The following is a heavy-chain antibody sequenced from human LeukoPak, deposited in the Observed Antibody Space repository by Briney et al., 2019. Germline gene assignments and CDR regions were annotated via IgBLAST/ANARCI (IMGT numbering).Heavy chain of an antibody. J-gene: IGHJ1*01. CDR1: GFTFSSYE. D-gene: IGHD3-22*01. CDR2: ISSSGSTI. CDR3: ASRVTYYYDSSGYGAEYFQH. Sequence: PGGSLRLSCAASGFTFSSYEMNWVRQAPGKGLEWVSYISSSGSTIYYADSVKGRFTISRDNAKNSLYLQMNSLRAEDTAVYYCASRVTYYYDSSGYGAEYFQHWGQGTLVTVSS. V-gene: IGHV3-48*03.